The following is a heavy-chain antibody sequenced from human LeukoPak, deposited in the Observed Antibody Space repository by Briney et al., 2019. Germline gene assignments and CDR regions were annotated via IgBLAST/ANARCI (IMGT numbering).Heavy chain of an antibody. Sequence: ASVKVSCKASGYTFTSYGIGWVRQAPGQGLEWMGWISAYNGNTNYVQKLQGRVTMTTDTSTSTAYMELRSLRSDDTAVYYCARGGVSNSWYRTPDYWGQGTLVTVSS. V-gene: IGHV1-18*01. CDR1: GYTFTSYG. J-gene: IGHJ4*02. D-gene: IGHD6-13*01. CDR2: ISAYNGNT. CDR3: ARGGVSNSWYRTPDY.